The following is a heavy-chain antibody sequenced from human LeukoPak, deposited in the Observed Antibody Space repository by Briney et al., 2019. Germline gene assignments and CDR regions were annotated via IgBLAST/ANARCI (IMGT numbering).Heavy chain of an antibody. D-gene: IGHD3-3*01. CDR2: FHTAGDT. CDR1: GFTFSNYD. J-gene: IGHJ6*02. CDR3: ARDYVGPSGYRGSYGMDV. Sequence: PGGSLRLSCAASGFTFSNYDMHWVRQATGKGLEWVSAFHTAGDTHYSGSVQGRFATSRENAKNSFYLQMNSLRAEDTAVYYCARDYVGPSGYRGSYGMDVWGQGTTVTVFS. V-gene: IGHV3-13*01.